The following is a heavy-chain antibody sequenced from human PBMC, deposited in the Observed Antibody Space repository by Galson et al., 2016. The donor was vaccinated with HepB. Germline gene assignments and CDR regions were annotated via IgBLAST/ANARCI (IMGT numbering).Heavy chain of an antibody. J-gene: IGHJ4*02. CDR1: GFTFSSYG. CDR3: ARDGYYYGSGSYGAATY. D-gene: IGHD3-10*01. CDR2: IWYDGSNK. Sequence: SLRLSCAASGFTFSSYGMHWVRQAPGKGLEWTAVIWYDGSNKYYADSVKGRFTISRDNSKNALYLQMNSLRVEDTAMYYCARDGYYYGSGSYGAATYWGQGTPVTVSS. V-gene: IGHV3-33*08.